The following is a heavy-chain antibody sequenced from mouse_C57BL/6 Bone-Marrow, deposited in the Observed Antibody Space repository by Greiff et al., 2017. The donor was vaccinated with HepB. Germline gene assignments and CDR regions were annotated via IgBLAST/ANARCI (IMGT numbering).Heavy chain of an antibody. Sequence: QVQLKQSGAELARPGASVKLSCKASGYTFTSYGISWVKQRTGQGLEWIGEIYPRSGNTYYNEKFKGKATLTADKSSSTAYMELRSLTSGDSAVYFCARRNYYGSSRYYFDYWGQGTTLTVSS. D-gene: IGHD1-1*01. CDR2: IYPRSGNT. V-gene: IGHV1-81*01. CDR1: GYTFTSYG. CDR3: ARRNYYGSSRYYFDY. J-gene: IGHJ2*01.